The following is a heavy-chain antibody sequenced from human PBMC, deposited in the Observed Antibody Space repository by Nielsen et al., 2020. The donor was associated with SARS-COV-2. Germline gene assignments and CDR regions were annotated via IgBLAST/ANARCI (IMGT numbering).Heavy chain of an antibody. CDR3: ASGEWLGHFQH. CDR2: MNPNSGDT. Sequence: ASVQVSCKASGYTFTSYDINWVRQATGQGLEWMGWMNPNSGDTGYAQKFQGRVTMTRNTSISTAYMELSSLRSEDTAAYYCASGEWLGHFQHWGQGTLVTVSS. D-gene: IGHD3-3*01. V-gene: IGHV1-8*01. CDR1: GYTFTSYD. J-gene: IGHJ1*01.